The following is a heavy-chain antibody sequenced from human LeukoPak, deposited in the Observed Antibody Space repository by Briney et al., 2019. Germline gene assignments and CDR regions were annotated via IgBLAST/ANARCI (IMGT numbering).Heavy chain of an antibody. J-gene: IGHJ5*02. CDR1: GFAVSTNY. V-gene: IGHV3-66*02. Sequence: GGSLRLSCAASGFAVSTNYLSWVHQAPGKGLEWVSVIYSDGSTYYTDSVKGRFTISRDNSKNTLYLQVNSLRPEDTAVYYCARDQRSESYYPWGWFDPWGQGTLVTVSS. CDR2: IYSDGST. CDR3: ARDQRSESYYPWGWFDP. D-gene: IGHD1-26*01.